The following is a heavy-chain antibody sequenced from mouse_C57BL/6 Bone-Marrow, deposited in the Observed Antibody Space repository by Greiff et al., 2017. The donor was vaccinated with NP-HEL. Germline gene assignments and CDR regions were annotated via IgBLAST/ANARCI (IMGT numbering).Heavy chain of an antibody. J-gene: IGHJ3*01. CDR3: ARGSRAY. Sequence: EVMLVESGGDLVKPGGSLKLSCAASGFTFSSYGMSWVRQTPDKRLEWVATISSGGSYTYYPDSVKGRFTISRDNAKNTLYLQMSSLKSEDTAMYYCARGSRAYWGQGTLVTVSA. CDR2: ISSGGSYT. CDR1: GFTFSSYG. V-gene: IGHV5-6*02.